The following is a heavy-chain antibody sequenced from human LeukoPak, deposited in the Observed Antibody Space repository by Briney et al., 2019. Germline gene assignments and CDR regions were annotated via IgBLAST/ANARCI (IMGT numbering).Heavy chain of an antibody. V-gene: IGHV3-53*01. CDR3: ARTTYYYDSSGYLAHDY. CDR1: GFTVSSNY. CDR2: IYSGGST. D-gene: IGHD3-22*01. Sequence: GGSLRLSCAASGFTVSSNYMSWVRQAPGKGLEWVSVIYSGGSTYYADSVKGRFTISRDNSKNTLYLQMNSLRAEDTAVYYCARTTYYYDSSGYLAHDYWGQGTLVTVSS. J-gene: IGHJ4*02.